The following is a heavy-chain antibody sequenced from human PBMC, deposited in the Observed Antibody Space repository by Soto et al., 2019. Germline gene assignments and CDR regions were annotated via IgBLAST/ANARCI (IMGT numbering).Heavy chain of an antibody. CDR2: IDPSDSYT. CDR1: GYSFTSYW. Sequence: GESLKISCKGSGYSFTSYWISWVRQMPGKGLEWMGRIDPSDSYTNYSPSFQGHVTISADKSISTAYLQWSSLKASDTAMYYCAGLPLPYDSSGYYFLDYWGQGTLVTVSS. V-gene: IGHV5-10-1*01. J-gene: IGHJ4*02. CDR3: AGLPLPYDSSGYYFLDY. D-gene: IGHD3-22*01.